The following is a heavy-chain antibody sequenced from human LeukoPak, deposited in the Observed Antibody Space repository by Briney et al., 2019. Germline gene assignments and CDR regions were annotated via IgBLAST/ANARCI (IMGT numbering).Heavy chain of an antibody. CDR1: GFTFSSYG. V-gene: IGHV3-30*18. Sequence: PGRSLRLSYAASGFTFSSYGMHWVRQAPGKGLEWVAVISYDGSNKYYADSVKGRFTISRDNSKNTLYLQMNSLRAEDTAVYYCAKGDGRGDYEKNFDYWGQGTLVTVSS. J-gene: IGHJ4*02. CDR2: ISYDGSNK. D-gene: IGHD4-17*01. CDR3: AKGDGRGDYEKNFDY.